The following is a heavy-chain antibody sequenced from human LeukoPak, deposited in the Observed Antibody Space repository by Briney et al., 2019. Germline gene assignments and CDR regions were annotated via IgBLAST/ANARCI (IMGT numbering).Heavy chain of an antibody. CDR1: RDSVSSNSAA. Sequence: SQTLSLTCAISRDSVSSNSAAWNWIRQSPSRGLEWLGRTYYRAKWYNDYAVSVKSRITINPATSKNQFSLQLNSVTPEDTAVYYCARVVGSSSSFDYWGQGTLVTVSS. D-gene: IGHD6-6*01. CDR3: ARVVGSSSSFDY. V-gene: IGHV6-1*01. CDR2: TYYRAKWYN. J-gene: IGHJ4*02.